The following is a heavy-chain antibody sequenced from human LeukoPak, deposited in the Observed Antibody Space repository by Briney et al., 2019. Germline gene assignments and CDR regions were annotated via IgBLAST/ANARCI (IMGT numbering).Heavy chain of an antibody. J-gene: IGHJ4*02. CDR2: IYYSGST. Sequence: PSETLSLTRTVSGGSISSYYWSWLRQPPGKGLEWIGYIYYSGSTNYNPSLKSRVTISVDTSKNQFSLKLSSVTAADTAVYYCAREYGGNSWFNYWGQGTLVTVSS. CDR3: AREYGGNSWFNY. CDR1: GGSISSYY. V-gene: IGHV4-59*01. D-gene: IGHD4-23*01.